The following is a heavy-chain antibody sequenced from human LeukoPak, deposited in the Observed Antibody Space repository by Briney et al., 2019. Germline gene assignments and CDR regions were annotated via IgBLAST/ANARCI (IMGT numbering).Heavy chain of an antibody. CDR3: ARAPLTDIVVVPAARAGMDV. Sequence: PSETLSLTCAVYGGSFSGYYWSWIRQPPGKGLEWIGEINQSGSTNYNPSLKSRVTISVDTSKNQFSLKLSSVTAADTAVYYCARAPLTDIVVVPAARAGMDVWGKGTTVTVSS. CDR1: GGSFSGYY. D-gene: IGHD2-2*01. V-gene: IGHV4-34*01. CDR2: INQSGST. J-gene: IGHJ6*04.